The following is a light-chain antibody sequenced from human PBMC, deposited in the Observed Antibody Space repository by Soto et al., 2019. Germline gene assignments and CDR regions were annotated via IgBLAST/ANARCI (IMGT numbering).Light chain of an antibody. Sequence: QSVLTQPPSVSAAPGQKVTITCSGSTSNIGNNFVSWYQQFPGTAPKLLIHGNDKRPSGIPDRFSGSKSGTSATLGITGLQTGDEADYYCGTWDTGLSAERYVFGTGTKLTVL. V-gene: IGLV1-51*01. CDR3: GTWDTGLSAERYV. J-gene: IGLJ1*01. CDR2: GND. CDR1: TSNIGNNF.